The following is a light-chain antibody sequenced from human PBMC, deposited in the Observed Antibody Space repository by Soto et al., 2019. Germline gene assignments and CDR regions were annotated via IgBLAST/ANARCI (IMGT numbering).Light chain of an antibody. CDR2: DAS. Sequence: DVQMTQSPSSLSASVGDRVTITCQASHDISDYLNWYQYKPGEAPKLLLYDASKLEAGLPSRFSGRGSGTDFTFSISSLQPEDIATYYCQQYDNVPHTFGGGTKVDIK. J-gene: IGKJ4*01. CDR1: HDISDY. CDR3: QQYDNVPHT. V-gene: IGKV1-33*01.